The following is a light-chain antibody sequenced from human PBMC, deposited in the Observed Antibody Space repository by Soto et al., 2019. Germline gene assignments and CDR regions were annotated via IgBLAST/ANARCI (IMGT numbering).Light chain of an antibody. CDR3: QSYDSSLSGYV. J-gene: IGLJ1*01. Sequence: VLAQSPSVSGAPGQRVTISCTGSSSNIGTGYDVHWYKQLPGTAPKLLIYANINRPSGVPDRYSGSKSGTSASLAITGLQAEDEADYYCQSYDSSLSGYVFGSGTKVTVL. CDR2: ANI. CDR1: SSNIGTGYD. V-gene: IGLV1-40*01.